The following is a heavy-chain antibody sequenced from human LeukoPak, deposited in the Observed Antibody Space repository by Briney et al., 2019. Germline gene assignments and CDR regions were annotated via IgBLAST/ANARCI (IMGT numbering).Heavy chain of an antibody. D-gene: IGHD6-13*01. J-gene: IGHJ4*02. V-gene: IGHV3-64*01. CDR3: ARDLDSSSWTGYFDY. Sequence: GGSLRLSCAASGFTFSSYAMHWVRQAPGKGLEYVSAISSNGGSTYYANSVKGRFTISRDNSKNTLYLQMGSLRAEDMAVYYCARDLDSSSWTGYFDYWGQGTLVTVSS. CDR2: ISSNGGST. CDR1: GFTFSSYA.